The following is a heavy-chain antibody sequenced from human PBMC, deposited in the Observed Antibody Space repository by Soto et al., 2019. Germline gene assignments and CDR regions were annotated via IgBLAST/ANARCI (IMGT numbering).Heavy chain of an antibody. CDR2: IYYSGST. CDR1: GGSVNNADYF. D-gene: IGHD4-17*01. Sequence: QVRLEESGPGLVKPSETLSLICSVSGGSVNNADYFWSWIRHHPENGLEWIGYIYYSGSTRYNPSLKTRATLSIDTSKNQVSLRLNSVTVADTAVYFCARDADYVGSRGGMDVWGRGTTVTVSS. V-gene: IGHV4-31*03. CDR3: ARDADYVGSRGGMDV. J-gene: IGHJ6*02.